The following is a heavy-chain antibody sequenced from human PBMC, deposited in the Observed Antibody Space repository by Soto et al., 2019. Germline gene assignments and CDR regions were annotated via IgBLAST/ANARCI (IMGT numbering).Heavy chain of an antibody. J-gene: IGHJ4*02. CDR3: ARGSWTRIAALYFDY. CDR1: GGSISSSSYY. CDR2: IYYSGST. V-gene: IGHV4-39*01. Sequence: SETLSLTCTVSGGSISSSSYYWGWIRQPPGKGLEWIGSIYYSGSTYYNPSLKSRVTISVDTSKNQFSLKLSSVTAADTAVYYCARGSWTRIAALYFDYWGQGTLVTVSS. D-gene: IGHD6-13*01.